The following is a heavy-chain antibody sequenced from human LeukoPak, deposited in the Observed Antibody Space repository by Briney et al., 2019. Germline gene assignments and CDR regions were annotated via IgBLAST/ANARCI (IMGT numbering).Heavy chain of an antibody. V-gene: IGHV1-69*13. CDR1: GGTFSSYA. J-gene: IGHJ4*02. CDR2: IIPIFGTA. CDR3: ARDRVTIFGVVIDYFDY. D-gene: IGHD3-3*01. Sequence: PGASVKVSCKASGGTFSSYAISWVRQAPGQGLEWMGGIIPIFGTANYAQKFQGRVTITADESTSTAYMELSSLRSEDTAVYYCARDRVTIFGVVIDYFDYWGQGTLVTVSS.